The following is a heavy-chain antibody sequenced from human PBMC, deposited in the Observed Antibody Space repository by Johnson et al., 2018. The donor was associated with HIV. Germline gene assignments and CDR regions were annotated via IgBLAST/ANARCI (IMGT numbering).Heavy chain of an antibody. V-gene: IGHV3-13*01. CDR1: GFSFSDYD. D-gene: IGHD6-19*01. Sequence: VQLVESGGGLVKAGGSLRLSCAASGFSFSDYDMHWVRQLTGKSLEWVSAIGTAGDTFYPGSVKGRFTISRENPKNSLYLQMNSLRAGDTAIYYCARGGSSGWSGFLAFDIWGQGTMVTVSS. CDR2: IGTAGDT. J-gene: IGHJ3*02. CDR3: ARGGSSGWSGFLAFDI.